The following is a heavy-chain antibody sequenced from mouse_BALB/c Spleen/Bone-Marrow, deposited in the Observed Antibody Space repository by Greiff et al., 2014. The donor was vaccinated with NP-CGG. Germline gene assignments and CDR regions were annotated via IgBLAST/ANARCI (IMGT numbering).Heavy chain of an antibody. CDR3: ARHSYYGSSLFDY. V-gene: IGHV1S135*01. Sequence: EVQLQESGPELVKPGASVKVSCKASGYAFTSYNMYWVKQSHGKSLEWIGYIDPYNGGTSYNQKFKGKATLTVDKSSSTAYMHLNSLTSEDSAVYYCARHSYYGSSLFDYWGQGTTLTVSS. D-gene: IGHD1-1*01. CDR2: IDPYNGGT. J-gene: IGHJ2*01. CDR1: GYAFTSYN.